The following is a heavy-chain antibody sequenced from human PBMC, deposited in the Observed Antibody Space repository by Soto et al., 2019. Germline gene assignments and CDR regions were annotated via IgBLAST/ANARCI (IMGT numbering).Heavy chain of an antibody. V-gene: IGHV4-39*01. Sequence: PEKLSLTYTVTGDSINRSSYYWGWIRQPPGKGLEWIGSIYYSGRTYNNPSLRSRVSMSIDTSKDQFSLKLKSVTAADTALYFCARQRTSVATQAHFDVCGPGPLVT. D-gene: IGHD2-15*01. CDR2: IYYSGRT. J-gene: IGHJ4*02. CDR1: GDSINRSSYY. CDR3: ARQRTSVATQAHFDV.